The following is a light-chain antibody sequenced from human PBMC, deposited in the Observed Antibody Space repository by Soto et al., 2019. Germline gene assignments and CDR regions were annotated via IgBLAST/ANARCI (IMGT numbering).Light chain of an antibody. CDR2: AAS. V-gene: IGKV1-39*01. J-gene: IGKJ1*01. Sequence: NQMTQSPSPLPSSVGDRVSITCRASQSISSYLNWYQQKPGKAPKLLIYAASSLQSGVPARFSGSGSGTDFTLTISSLQPEDFATYYCQQSYSTLRTFAQGTKVDIK. CDR3: QQSYSTLRT. CDR1: QSISSY.